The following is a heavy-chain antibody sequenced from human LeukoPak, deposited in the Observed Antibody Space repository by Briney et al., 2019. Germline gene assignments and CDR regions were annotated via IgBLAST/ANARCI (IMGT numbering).Heavy chain of an antibody. CDR2: IYPGDSDT. J-gene: IGHJ6*02. D-gene: IGHD7-27*01. Sequence: GESLKISCKGSGYSFTSYWIGWVRQMPGKGLEWMGIIYPGDSDTRYSPSFQGQVTISADKSISTAYLQWSSLKASDTATYYCARQRGLGNYPPYGMDVWGQGTTVTVSS. V-gene: IGHV5-51*01. CDR1: GYSFTSYW. CDR3: ARQRGLGNYPPYGMDV.